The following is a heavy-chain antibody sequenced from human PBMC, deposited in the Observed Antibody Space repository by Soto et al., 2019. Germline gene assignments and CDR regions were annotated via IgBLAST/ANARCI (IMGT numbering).Heavy chain of an antibody. CDR2: IIPIFGTA. Sequence: ASVKVSCKASGGSFSSLVISWLRQAPGQGPEWMGGIIPIFGTANYAQKFQGRVTITADESTSTAYMELSSLRSEDTAVYYCARVYIAAAGTSSGSLDYWGQGTLVTVSS. V-gene: IGHV1-69*13. CDR3: ARVYIAAAGTSSGSLDY. D-gene: IGHD6-13*01. J-gene: IGHJ4*02. CDR1: GGSFSSLV.